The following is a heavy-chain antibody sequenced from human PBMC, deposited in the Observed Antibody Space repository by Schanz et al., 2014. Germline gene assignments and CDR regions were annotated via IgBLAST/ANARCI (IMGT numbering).Heavy chain of an antibody. J-gene: IGHJ6*03. V-gene: IGHV1-69*09. CDR3: AGTYCSSTSCYTGYYYMDV. D-gene: IGHD2-2*02. CDR1: GYTFTSYG. CDR2: IIPILGIA. Sequence: QVQLVQSGAEMKKPGASVKVSCKASGYTFTSYGINWVRQAPGQGLEWMGRIIPILGIANYAQNFQGRVTITADKSTSTAYMELTSLRSEDTAVYYCAGTYCSSTSCYTGYYYMDVWGKGTTVTVSS.